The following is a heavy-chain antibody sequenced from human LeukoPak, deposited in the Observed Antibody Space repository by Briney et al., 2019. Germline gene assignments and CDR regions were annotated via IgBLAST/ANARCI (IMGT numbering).Heavy chain of an antibody. Sequence: GGSLRLSCAASGFTFSSYAMSWVRQAPGKGLEWVSAISGSGGSTYYAGSVKGRFTISRDNSKNTLYLQMNSLRAEDTAVYYCARDHDFWSGGGYWGQGTLATVSS. J-gene: IGHJ4*02. CDR3: ARDHDFWSGGGY. D-gene: IGHD3-3*01. CDR1: GFTFSSYA. CDR2: ISGSGGST. V-gene: IGHV3-23*01.